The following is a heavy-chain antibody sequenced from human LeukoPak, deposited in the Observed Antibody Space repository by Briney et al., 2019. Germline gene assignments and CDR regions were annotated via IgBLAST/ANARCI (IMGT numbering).Heavy chain of an antibody. CDR2: IYYSGST. V-gene: IGHV4-30-4*08. CDR1: GGSISSGDYY. D-gene: IGHD2-2*01. J-gene: IGHJ3*02. CDR3: ASGAAAPGAFDM. Sequence: SETLSLTCTVSGGSISSGDYYWSWIRQPPGKGLEWIGYIYYSGSTYYNPSLKSRVTISVDTSKNQFSLKLSSVAAADAAVYYCASGAAAPGAFDMGGQGTMVTVSS.